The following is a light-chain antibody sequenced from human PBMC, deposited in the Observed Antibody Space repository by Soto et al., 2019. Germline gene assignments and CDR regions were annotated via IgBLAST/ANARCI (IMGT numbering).Light chain of an antibody. CDR3: QQRAGWPPLS. Sequence: DIVLTQSPATLALSPGERATLSCRASQTVGIYLAWYQHKPGQAPRLLIYDASIRATGIPARFSGSGSGPDFTLTISSLEPEDFAVYYCQQRAGWPPLSFGGGSKVQIK. CDR2: DAS. V-gene: IGKV3-11*01. CDR1: QTVGIY. J-gene: IGKJ4*01.